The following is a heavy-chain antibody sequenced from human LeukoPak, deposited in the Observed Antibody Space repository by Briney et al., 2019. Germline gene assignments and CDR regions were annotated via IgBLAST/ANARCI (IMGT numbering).Heavy chain of an antibody. J-gene: IGHJ4*02. V-gene: IGHV3-74*01. CDR1: GFTFSSHW. Sequence: GGSLRLSCAASGFTFSSHWMHWVRQAPGKGLVWVSRINSDGSTTTYADSVKGRFTISRDNAKNTLYLQMNSLRAEDTAVYYCIRGGWTVTNLDYWGQGTLVTVSS. CDR3: IRGGWTVTNLDY. CDR2: INSDGSTT. D-gene: IGHD4-17*01.